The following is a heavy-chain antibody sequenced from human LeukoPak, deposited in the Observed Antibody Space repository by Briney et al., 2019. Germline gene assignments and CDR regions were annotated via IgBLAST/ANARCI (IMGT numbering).Heavy chain of an antibody. V-gene: IGHV4-34*01. Sequence: PSETLSLTCAVYGGSFSGYYWSWIRQPPGKGLEWIGEINHSGSTNYNPSLKSRVTISVDTSKNQFSLKLSPVTAADTAVYYCASRIAAAYAEYFQHWGQGTLVTVSS. CDR2: INHSGST. D-gene: IGHD6-13*01. CDR3: ASRIAAAYAEYFQH. J-gene: IGHJ1*01. CDR1: GGSFSGYY.